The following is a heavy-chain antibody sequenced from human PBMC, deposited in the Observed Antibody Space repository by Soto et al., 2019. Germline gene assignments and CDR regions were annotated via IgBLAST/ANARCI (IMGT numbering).Heavy chain of an antibody. J-gene: IGHJ3*02. CDR2: FDPEDGEI. CDR1: GYTLTELS. D-gene: IGHD2-2*01. Sequence: GASVKVSCKVSGYTLTELSIHWVRQAPGKGLEWMGGFDPEDGEIIYAQKFQGRVTMTEDTSTETAYMELSSLRSEDTAVYYCATSLYCSSTSCPPRAFDIWGQGTMVTVSS. CDR3: ATSLYCSSTSCPPRAFDI. V-gene: IGHV1-24*01.